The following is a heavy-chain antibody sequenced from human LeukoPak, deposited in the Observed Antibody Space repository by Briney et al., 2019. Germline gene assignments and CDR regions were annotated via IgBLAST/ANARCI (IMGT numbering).Heavy chain of an antibody. Sequence: GGSPRLSCTASGFTFSSYSMTWVRQAPGKGLEWVSGISGSSGNIYYAGSVKGRFTISRDDSKNTLYLQMNSLRAEDTALYYCAKVGDSLTTMDYWGQGTLVTVSS. CDR1: GFTFSSYS. CDR2: ISGSSGNI. D-gene: IGHD4-11*01. CDR3: AKVGDSLTTMDY. J-gene: IGHJ4*02. V-gene: IGHV3-23*01.